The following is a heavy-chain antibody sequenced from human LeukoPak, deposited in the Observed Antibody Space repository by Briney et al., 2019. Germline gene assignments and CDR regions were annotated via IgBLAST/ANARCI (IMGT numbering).Heavy chain of an antibody. CDR2: IYYSGST. Sequence: SETLSLTCTVSGGSISSYYWSWIRQPPGKGLEWIGYIYYSGSTNYNPSLKSRVTISVDTSKNQCSPKLSSVTAADTAAYYCASTSTGYSSGWLLTYYIDYWGQGTLVTVSS. CDR1: GGSISSYY. D-gene: IGHD6-19*01. J-gene: IGHJ4*02. CDR3: ASTSTGYSSGWLLTYYIDY. V-gene: IGHV4-59*01.